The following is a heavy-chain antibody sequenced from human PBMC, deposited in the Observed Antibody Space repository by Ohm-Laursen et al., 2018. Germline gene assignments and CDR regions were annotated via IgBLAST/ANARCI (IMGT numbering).Heavy chain of an antibody. Sequence: TLSLTCPVSGGSISTYYWSWIRQPPGKGLEWIGNIHYTGSTNYNPSLESRVIISKDTSKNQFSLKLSSVTAADTAFYYCASHSTGYGSFDGYWGQGTLVTVSS. V-gene: IGHV4-59*08. CDR1: GGSISTYY. CDR3: ASHSTGYGSFDGY. J-gene: IGHJ4*02. D-gene: IGHD3-9*01. CDR2: IHYTGST.